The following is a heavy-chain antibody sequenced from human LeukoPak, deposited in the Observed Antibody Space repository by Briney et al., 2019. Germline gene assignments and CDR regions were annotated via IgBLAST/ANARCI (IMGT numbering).Heavy chain of an antibody. CDR2: MNPNSGNT. Sequence: ASVKVSCKASGYTFTSYDINWVRQAPGQGLEWVGWMNPNSGNTGYAHKFQGRVTMTRNTSISTAYMELSSLRSEDTAVYYCARGQRARSSSWYQDASLFRSYYYYYMDVWGKGTTVTISS. J-gene: IGHJ6*03. D-gene: IGHD6-13*01. V-gene: IGHV1-8*01. CDR1: GYTFTSYD. CDR3: ARGQRARSSSWYQDASLFRSYYYYYMDV.